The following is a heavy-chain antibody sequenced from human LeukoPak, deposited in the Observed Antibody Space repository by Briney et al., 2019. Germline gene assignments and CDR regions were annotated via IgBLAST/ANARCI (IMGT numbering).Heavy chain of an antibody. CDR1: GGSFNNYC. CDR3: ARGPGAPVTGTRFFDP. CDR2: IDYTGRT. J-gene: IGHJ5*02. V-gene: IGHV4-34*01. Sequence: SETLSLTCAVYGGSFNNYCCNWLRQSPGKGLEWIAGIDYTGRTNYNPSLKSRVTISLDTSKSHFSLNLSSLTAADTATYYCARGPGAPVTGTRFFDPWGQGTLVTVSS. D-gene: IGHD6-19*01.